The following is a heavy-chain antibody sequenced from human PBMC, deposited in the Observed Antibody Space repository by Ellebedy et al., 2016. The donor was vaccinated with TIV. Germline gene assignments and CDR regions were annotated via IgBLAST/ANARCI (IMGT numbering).Heavy chain of an antibody. Sequence: AASVKVSCKASGYTFTNFDINWVRQASGQGLEWMGWMNPNSGNTGYAQKFRGRVTMTRNTSISTANMELNSLRSEDTAVYYCARASYDSSGTVNDYWGQGTLVTVSS. J-gene: IGHJ4*02. CDR2: MNPNSGNT. D-gene: IGHD3-22*01. CDR3: ARASYDSSGTVNDY. CDR1: GYTFTNFD. V-gene: IGHV1-8*01.